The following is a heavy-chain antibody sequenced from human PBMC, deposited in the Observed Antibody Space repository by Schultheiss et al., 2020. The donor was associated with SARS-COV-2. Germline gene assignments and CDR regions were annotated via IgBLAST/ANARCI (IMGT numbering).Heavy chain of an antibody. Sequence: GGSLRLSCAASGFIFSNYAMNWVRQAPGKGLEWVSAMSGSGGDIYYADSVKGRFTISRDNSKNTLYLQMNSLRAEDTAVYYCARGPFCGSNCFPYYFDDWGQGTLVTVS. D-gene: IGHD2-21*02. J-gene: IGHJ4*02. CDR2: MSGSGGDI. V-gene: IGHV3-23*01. CDR3: ARGPFCGSNCFPYYFDD. CDR1: GFIFSNYA.